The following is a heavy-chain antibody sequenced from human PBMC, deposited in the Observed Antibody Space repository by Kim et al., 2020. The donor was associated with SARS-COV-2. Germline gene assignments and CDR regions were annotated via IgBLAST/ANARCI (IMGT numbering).Heavy chain of an antibody. J-gene: IGHJ4*02. D-gene: IGHD1-1*01. CDR3: ARGLEGTGKFDY. V-gene: IGHV3-66*01. Sequence: GGSLRLSCAASGLTVSSNCMTWVRQAPGKGLEWVSMIYSGGSTYYADSVKGRFTISRDNSKNTLYLQMNSLRAEDTAVYYCARGLEGTGKFDYWGQGTLVTVSS. CDR1: GLTVSSNC. CDR2: IYSGGST.